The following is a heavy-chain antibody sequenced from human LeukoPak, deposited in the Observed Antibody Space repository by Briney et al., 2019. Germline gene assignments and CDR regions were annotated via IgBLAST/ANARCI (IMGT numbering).Heavy chain of an antibody. D-gene: IGHD3-9*01. CDR1: GGSISSYY. CDR3: ARGNYDILTGYLDV. V-gene: IGHV4-59*01. J-gene: IGHJ6*02. Sequence: SETLSLTCTVSGGSISSYYWSWIRQPPGKGLEWIGYIYYSGSTNYNPSLKSRVTISVDTSKNQFSLKLSSVTAADTAVYYCARGNYDILTGYLDVWGQGTMVTVSS. CDR2: IYYSGST.